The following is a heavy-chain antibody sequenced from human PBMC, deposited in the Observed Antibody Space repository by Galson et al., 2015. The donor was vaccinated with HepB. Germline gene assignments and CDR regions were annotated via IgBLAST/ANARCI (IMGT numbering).Heavy chain of an antibody. J-gene: IGHJ4*02. CDR2: IIPIFGTA. CDR3: AKHYYDSSGPDY. Sequence: SVKVSCKASGGTFSSYAISWVQQAPGQGLEWMGGIIPIFGTANYAQKFQGRVTITADESTSTAYMELSSLRSEDTAVYYCAKHYYDSSGPDYWGQGTLVTVSS. D-gene: IGHD3-22*01. CDR1: GGTFSSYA. V-gene: IGHV1-69*13.